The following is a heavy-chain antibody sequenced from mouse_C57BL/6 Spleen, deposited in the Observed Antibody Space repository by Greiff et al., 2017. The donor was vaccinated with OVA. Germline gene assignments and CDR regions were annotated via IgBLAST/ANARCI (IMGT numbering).Heavy chain of an antibody. J-gene: IGHJ4*01. CDR3: TRDIRGPYGAMDY. V-gene: IGHV5-9-1*02. CDR1: GFTFSSYA. Sequence: EVHLVESGEGLVKPGGSLKLSCAASGFTFSSYAMSWVRQTPEKRLEWVAYISSGGDYIYYADTVKGRFTISRDNARNTLYLQMSSLKSEDTAMYYCTRDIRGPYGAMDYWGQGTSVTVSS. D-gene: IGHD1-3*01. CDR2: ISSGGDYI.